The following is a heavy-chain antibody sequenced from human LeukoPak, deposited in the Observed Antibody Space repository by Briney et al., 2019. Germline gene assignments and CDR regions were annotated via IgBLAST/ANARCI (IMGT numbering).Heavy chain of an antibody. CDR2: ISAYNGNT. D-gene: IGHD3-3*01. CDR3: ARVSISIAYFDY. J-gene: IGHJ4*02. Sequence: ASVKVSCKASGYTFTSYGISWVRQAPGQGLEWMGWISAYNGNTNYAQKLQGRVTMTTDTSTSTADMELRSLRSDDTAVYYCARVSISIAYFDYWGQGTLVTVSS. CDR1: GYTFTSYG. V-gene: IGHV1-18*01.